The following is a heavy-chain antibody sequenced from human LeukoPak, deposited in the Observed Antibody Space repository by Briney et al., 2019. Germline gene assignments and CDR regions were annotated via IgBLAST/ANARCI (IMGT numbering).Heavy chain of an antibody. J-gene: IGHJ3*02. CDR1: GFTFSSYG. V-gene: IGHV3-30*18. CDR2: ISYDGSNK. D-gene: IGHD4-17*01. Sequence: GRSLRLSCAASGFTFSSYGMHWVRKAPGKGLEWVAVISYDGSNKYYADSVKGRFTISRDNSKNTLYLQMNSLRAEDTAVYYCAKTYGDYVDAFDIWGQGTMVTVSS. CDR3: AKTYGDYVDAFDI.